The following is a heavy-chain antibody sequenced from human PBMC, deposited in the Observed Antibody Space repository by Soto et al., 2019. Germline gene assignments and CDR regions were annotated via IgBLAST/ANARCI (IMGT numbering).Heavy chain of an antibody. CDR1: GYTFITYG. V-gene: IGHV1-18*01. Sequence: ASVKVSCKASGYTFITYGVSWVRQAPGQGLDWLGWISTYNGNTRYAERLQGRVTMTTDTTTNTAYMELRNLRSDDTAVCYCARWPTDYYDNSANFFLDYWGQGTLVTSP. CDR3: ARWPTDYYDNSANFFLDY. CDR2: ISTYNGNT. J-gene: IGHJ4*02. D-gene: IGHD3-22*01.